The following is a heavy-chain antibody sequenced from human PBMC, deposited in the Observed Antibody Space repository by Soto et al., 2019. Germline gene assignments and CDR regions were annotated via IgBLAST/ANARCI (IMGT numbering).Heavy chain of an antibody. D-gene: IGHD3-10*01. CDR2: IWYEGTTK. V-gene: IGHV3-33*01. J-gene: IGHJ5*02. Sequence: PGGSLRLSCVASGFTLSNYGMHWVRQAPGKGLEWIALIWYEGTTKYSTDSMKGRFSISRDQSKSTLYLQVNSLRAEDTATYYCARDVGSSGSSRWFDPWGQGTLVTVSS. CDR3: ARDVGSSGSSRWFDP. CDR1: GFTLSNYG.